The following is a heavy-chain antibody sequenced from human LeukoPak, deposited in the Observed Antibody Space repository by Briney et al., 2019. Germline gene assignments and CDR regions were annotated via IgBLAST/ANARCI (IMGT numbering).Heavy chain of an antibody. V-gene: IGHV4-34*01. CDR3: VRYTVYFDY. D-gene: IGHD4-11*01. CDR1: GGSFSGYY. CDR2: INHSGST. J-gene: IGHJ4*02. Sequence: PSETLSLTCAVYGGSFSGYYWSWIRQPPGKGLEWIGEINHSGSTNYNPSLKSRGTIAVDTSKNQFSLKLSSVTVADTAVYYCVRYTVYFDYWGQGTLVTVSS.